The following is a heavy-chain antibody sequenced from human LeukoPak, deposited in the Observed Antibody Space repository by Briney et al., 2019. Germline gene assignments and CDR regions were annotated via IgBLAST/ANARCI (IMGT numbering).Heavy chain of an antibody. D-gene: IGHD5-18*01. CDR1: GFTLSSYA. CDR3: ARGCSYGFDY. V-gene: IGHV3-23*01. J-gene: IGHJ4*02. CDR2: ISVSGNT. Sequence: PGGSLRLSCAASGFTLSSYAMSWVRQGPGKGLEWVSAISVSGNTYHADSVKGRFTISRDNAKNSLYLQMNSLRAEDTAVYYCARGCSYGFDYWGQGTLVTVSS.